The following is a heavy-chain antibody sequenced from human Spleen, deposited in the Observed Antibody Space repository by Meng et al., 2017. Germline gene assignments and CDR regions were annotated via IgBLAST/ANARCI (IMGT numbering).Heavy chain of an antibody. CDR1: GGPISSYY. CDR2: IYTSGST. D-gene: IGHD3-10*01. J-gene: IGHJ4*02. CDR3: ARGGNMVREVILDY. V-gene: IGHV4-4*07. Sequence: SETLSLTCTVSGGPISSYYWSWIRQPAGKGLEWIGRIYTSGSTNYNPSLKSRVTMSVDTSKNQLSLKLSSVTAADAAVYYCARGGNMVREVILDYWGQGTLVTVSS.